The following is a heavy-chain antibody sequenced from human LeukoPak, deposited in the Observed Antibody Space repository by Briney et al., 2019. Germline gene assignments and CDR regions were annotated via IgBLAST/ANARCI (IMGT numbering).Heavy chain of an antibody. Sequence: GGSLRLSCAASGFTFSDYYMSWIRHAPGKGLEWVSYISNSGSYTNYADSVKGRFTNSRDNAKNSLYLQMNSLRAEDTAVYYCARDGRAVAGHYYYYGMDVWGQGTTVTVSS. V-gene: IGHV3-11*06. D-gene: IGHD6-19*01. CDR2: ISNSGSYT. CDR3: ARDGRAVAGHYYYYGMDV. J-gene: IGHJ6*02. CDR1: GFTFSDYY.